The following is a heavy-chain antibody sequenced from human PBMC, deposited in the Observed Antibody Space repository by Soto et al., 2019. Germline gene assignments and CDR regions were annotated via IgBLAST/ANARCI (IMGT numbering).Heavy chain of an antibody. V-gene: IGHV1-8*01. CDR1: FTSYD. CDR3: VRGPGSSDWRFSYYYMDV. CDR2: MNPNSGDT. D-gene: IGHD6-19*01. J-gene: IGHJ6*02. Sequence: QVQLVQSGAEVKKPGASVKVSCTFTSYDINWVRQAPGQGLEWMAWMNPNSGDTRYAQKLQGRVTMTRNTYSFTAYMELSSLRSEDTAVYYCVRGPGSSDWRFSYYYMDVWGQGTTVTVSS.